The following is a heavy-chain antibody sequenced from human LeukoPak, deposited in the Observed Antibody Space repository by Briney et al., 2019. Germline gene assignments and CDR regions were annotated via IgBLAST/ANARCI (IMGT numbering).Heavy chain of an antibody. V-gene: IGHV1-18*01. CDR1: GYTFTSYG. CDR3: ARDTGRSVPAALRDAFDI. J-gene: IGHJ3*02. D-gene: IGHD2-2*01. Sequence: ASVKVSYKASGYTFTSYGISWVRQAPGQGLEWMGWISAYNGNTNYAQKLQGRVTMTTDTSTSTAYMELRSLRSDDTAVYYCARDTGRSVPAALRDAFDIWGQGTMVTVSS. CDR2: ISAYNGNT.